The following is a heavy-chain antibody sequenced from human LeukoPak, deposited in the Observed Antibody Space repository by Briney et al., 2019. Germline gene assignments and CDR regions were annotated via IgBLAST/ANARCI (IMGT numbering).Heavy chain of an antibody. CDR2: IYYSGST. CDR1: GGSISSYY. Sequence: SETLSLTCTVSGGSISSYYWSWIRQPPGKGLEWIGYIYYSGSTNYNPSLKSRVTISVDTSKNQFSLKLSSVTAADTAVYYCARGPAAMMGLYYYYYMDAWGKGTTVTVSS. D-gene: IGHD2-2*01. CDR3: ARGPAAMMGLYYYYYMDA. J-gene: IGHJ6*03. V-gene: IGHV4-59*12.